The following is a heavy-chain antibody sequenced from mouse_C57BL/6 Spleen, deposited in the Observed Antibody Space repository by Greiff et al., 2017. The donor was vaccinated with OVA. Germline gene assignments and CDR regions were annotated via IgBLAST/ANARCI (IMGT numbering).Heavy chain of an antibody. V-gene: IGHV1-82*01. CDR1: GYAFSSSW. D-gene: IGHD2-3*01. CDR2: IYPGDGDT. Sequence: QVQLQQSGPELVKPGASVKISCKASGYAFSSSWMNWVKQRPGKGLEWIGRIYPGDGDTNYNGKFKGKATLTADKSSSTAYMQLSSLSAEDSAVYICARAENDDYLGDYWGQGTSVTVSS. CDR3: ARAENDDYLGDY. J-gene: IGHJ4*01.